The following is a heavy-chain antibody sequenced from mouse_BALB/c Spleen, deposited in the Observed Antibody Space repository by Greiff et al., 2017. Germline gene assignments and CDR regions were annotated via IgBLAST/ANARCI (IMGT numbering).Heavy chain of an antibody. V-gene: IGHV1S137*01. J-gene: IGHJ4*01. Sequence: QVQLKESGAELVRPGVSVKISCKGSGYTFTDYAMHWVKQSHAKSLEWIGVISTYYGDASYNQKFKGKATMTVDKSSSTAYMELARLTSEDSAIYYCARSGHYGSSHYAMDYWGQGTSVTVSS. CDR1: GYTFTDYA. D-gene: IGHD1-1*01. CDR2: ISTYYGDA. CDR3: ARSGHYGSSHYAMDY.